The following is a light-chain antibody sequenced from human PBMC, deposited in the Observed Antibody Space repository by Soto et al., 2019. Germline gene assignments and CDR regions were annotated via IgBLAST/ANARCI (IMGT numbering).Light chain of an antibody. Sequence: QSALTQPASVSGSPGQSITISCTGTSSDVGGYNYVSWYQQHPGKAPKLMIYDAYNRPSGVSNRFSGSKSGNTASLTISGIQAEDEADYYCSSFARYSTLFGGGTKLTVL. CDR3: SSFARYSTL. CDR2: DAY. V-gene: IGLV2-14*03. CDR1: SSDVGGYNY. J-gene: IGLJ3*02.